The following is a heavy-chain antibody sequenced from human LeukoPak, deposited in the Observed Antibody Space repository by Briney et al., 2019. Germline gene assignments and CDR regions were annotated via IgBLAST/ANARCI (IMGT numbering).Heavy chain of an antibody. CDR2: IKQDGSEK. J-gene: IGHJ4*02. Sequence: GGSLRLSCAASGFTFSSYAMHWVRQAPGKGLEWVANIKQDGSEKYYVDSVKGRFTISRDNAKNSLYLQMNSLRAEDTAVYYCARGHKGYYYGSGSYYKAGDYWGQGTLVTVSS. V-gene: IGHV3-7*01. D-gene: IGHD3-10*01. CDR1: GFTFSSYA. CDR3: ARGHKGYYYGSGSYYKAGDY.